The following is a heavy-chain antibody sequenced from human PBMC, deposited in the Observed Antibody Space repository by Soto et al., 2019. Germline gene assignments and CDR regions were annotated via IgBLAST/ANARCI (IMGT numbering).Heavy chain of an antibody. CDR3: ARKDDYGDEFDY. Sequence: SETLSLTCTVSGGSISSSSYYWGWIRQPPGKGLEWIGSIYYSGSTYYNPSLKSRVTISVDTSKNQFSLKLSSVTAADTAVYYCARKDDYGDEFDYWGQGTLVTVSS. CDR2: IYYSGST. D-gene: IGHD4-17*01. CDR1: GGSISSSSYY. V-gene: IGHV4-39*01. J-gene: IGHJ4*02.